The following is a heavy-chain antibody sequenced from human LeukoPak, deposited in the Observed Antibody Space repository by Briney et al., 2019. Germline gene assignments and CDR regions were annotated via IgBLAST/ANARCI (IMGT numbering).Heavy chain of an antibody. CDR1: RFTFSSYS. CDR3: AKGRGAIVVVGLTYY. Sequence: GGSLRLSCAASRFTFSSYSMHWVRQAPGKGLEWVAVISYDGSNKYYADSVKGRFTFSRDNSKNTLYLQMNSLRAEDTAVYCCAKGRGAIVVVGLTYYWGQGTLVTVSS. CDR2: ISYDGSNK. J-gene: IGHJ4*02. D-gene: IGHD3-22*01. V-gene: IGHV3-30*18.